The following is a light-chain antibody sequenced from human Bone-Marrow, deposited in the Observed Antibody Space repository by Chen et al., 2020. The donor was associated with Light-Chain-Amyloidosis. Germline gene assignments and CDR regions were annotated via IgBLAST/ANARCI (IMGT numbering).Light chain of an antibody. CDR1: SSDVGGDNH. CDR2: EVT. V-gene: IGLV2-14*01. Sequence: SALTQPASVSGSPGHPTTIPCTGTSSDVGGDNHVSWYQQHPDKAPKLMIYEVTNRPSWVPDRFSGSKSDNTASLTISGLQTEDEADYFCSSYTITNTLVFGSGTRVTVL. CDR3: SSYTITNTLV. J-gene: IGLJ1*01.